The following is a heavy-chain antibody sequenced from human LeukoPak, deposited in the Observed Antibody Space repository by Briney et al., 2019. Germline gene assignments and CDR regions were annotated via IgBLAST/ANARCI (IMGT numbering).Heavy chain of an antibody. J-gene: IGHJ4*02. CDR1: GFSVSSYA. CDR3: ARDGSSGY. CDR2: IYSGGST. Sequence: GGSLRLSCAASGFSVSSYAMSWLRQAPGKGLEWVSVIYSGGSTYYADSVKGRFTISRDNSKNTLYLQMNSLRAEDTAVYYCARDGSSGYWGQGTLVTVSS. V-gene: IGHV3-66*01. D-gene: IGHD3-22*01.